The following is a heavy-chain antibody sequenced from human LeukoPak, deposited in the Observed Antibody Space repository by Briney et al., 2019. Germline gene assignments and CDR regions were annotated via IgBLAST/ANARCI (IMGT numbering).Heavy chain of an antibody. CDR1: GGTFSSYA. Sequence: ASVKVSCKASGGTFSSYAISWVRQAPGQGLECMGGIIPIFGTANYAQKFQGRVTITADESTSTAYMELSSLRSEGTAAYYCARGGQLVPSLDYWGQGTLVTVSS. J-gene: IGHJ4*02. D-gene: IGHD6-6*01. CDR3: ARGGQLVPSLDY. V-gene: IGHV1-69*13. CDR2: IIPIFGTA.